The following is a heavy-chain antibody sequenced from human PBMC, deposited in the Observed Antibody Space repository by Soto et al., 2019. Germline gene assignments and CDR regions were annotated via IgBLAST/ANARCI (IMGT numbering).Heavy chain of an antibody. CDR2: IYWDDDQ. CDR3: AHKRDVSRGFKS. Sequence: QITLKESGPPLVKPTQTLTLTCTFSGFSFSINGVAVGWIRQPPGQALEWLALIYWDDDQRYNPSLKNRLTITKDTSRNQVVITMTNMDPVDTATYYCAHKRDVSRGFKSWGQGTLVTVSS. J-gene: IGHJ5*01. V-gene: IGHV2-5*02. CDR1: GFSFSINGVA.